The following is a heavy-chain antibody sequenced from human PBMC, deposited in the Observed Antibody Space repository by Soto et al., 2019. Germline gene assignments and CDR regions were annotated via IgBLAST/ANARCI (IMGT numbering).Heavy chain of an antibody. CDR3: AKDRGYYSSSWPSY. V-gene: IGHV3-30*18. CDR1: GSNFSNYG. D-gene: IGHD6-13*01. CDR2: ISYHGTYD. Sequence: QGQLVESGGGVVQPGRSLRLSCAASGSNFSNYGIHWVRQVPGKGLEWVEVISYHGTYDHYTDSVRGRFTISRDNSKNTVYLQMNSLRAEDTAVYYCAKDRGYYSSSWPSYWGQGTLVTVSS. J-gene: IGHJ4*02.